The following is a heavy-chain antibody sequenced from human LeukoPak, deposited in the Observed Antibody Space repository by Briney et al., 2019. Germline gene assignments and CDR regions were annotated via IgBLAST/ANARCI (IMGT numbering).Heavy chain of an antibody. CDR3: ARIEAWYNWNDLSFGWFDP. V-gene: IGHV4-34*01. CDR1: GGSFSGYY. D-gene: IGHD1-20*01. J-gene: IGHJ5*02. Sequence: SETLSLTCAVYGGSFSGYYWSWIRQPPGKGLEWIGSISYSGSSYYNPSLKSRVTMSVDTSKNQFSLKLTSVTAADTAVYYCARIEAWYNWNDLSFGWFDPWGQGTLVTVSS. CDR2: ISYSGSS.